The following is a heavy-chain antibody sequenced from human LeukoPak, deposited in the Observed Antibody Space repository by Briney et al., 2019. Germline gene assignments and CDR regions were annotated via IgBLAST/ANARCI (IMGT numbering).Heavy chain of an antibody. V-gene: IGHV4-34*01. CDR3: ARGIILYSSSWYGGQGNWFDP. CDR2: INHSGST. CDR1: GGSFSGYY. Sequence: NPSEALSLTCAAYGGSFSGYYWSWIRQPPGKGLEWIGEINHSGSTNYNPSLKGRVTISVDTSKNQFSLKLSSVTAADTAVYYCARGIILYSSSWYGGQGNWFDPWGQGTLVTVSS. D-gene: IGHD6-13*01. J-gene: IGHJ5*02.